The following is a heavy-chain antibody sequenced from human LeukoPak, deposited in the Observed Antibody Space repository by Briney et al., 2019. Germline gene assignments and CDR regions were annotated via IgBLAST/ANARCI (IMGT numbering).Heavy chain of an antibody. D-gene: IGHD6-19*01. Sequence: SQTLSLTCTVSGGSISSGSYYWSWIRQPPGKGLEWIGYIYYSGSTNYNPSLKSRVTISVDTSKNQFSLKLSSVTAADTAVYYCARDEGWGLFDYWGQGTLVTVSS. CDR3: ARDEGWGLFDY. CDR2: IYYSGST. CDR1: GGSISSGSYY. V-gene: IGHV4-61*01. J-gene: IGHJ4*02.